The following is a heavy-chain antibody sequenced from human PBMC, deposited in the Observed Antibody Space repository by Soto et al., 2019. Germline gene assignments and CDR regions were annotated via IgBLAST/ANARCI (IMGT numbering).Heavy chain of an antibody. V-gene: IGHV1-18*01. D-gene: IGHD4-17*01. J-gene: IGHJ6*03. CDR2: ISAYNGNT. Sequence: QVQLVQSGAEVKKPGASVKVSCTASGYTLISYGITWVRQAPGQGLDRMGWISAYNGNTNYAQKLQGRVTMTTDTSTSTAYMEVRSLRSDDTAVYYCARAGTEGKHYGHFVYYYSMAVWGNSTTGIAS. CDR3: ARAGTEGKHYGHFVYYYSMAV. CDR1: GYTLISYG.